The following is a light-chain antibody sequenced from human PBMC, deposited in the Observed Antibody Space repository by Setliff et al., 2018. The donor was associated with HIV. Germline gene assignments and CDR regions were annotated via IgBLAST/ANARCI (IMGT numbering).Light chain of an antibody. CDR1: SSDVGGYYS. V-gene: IGLV2-14*03. J-gene: IGLJ1*01. CDR2: DVI. CDR3: SSYTTSSTLYV. Sequence: QSVLAQPASVSGSPGQSITISCTGISSDVGGYYSVSWYQQHPGKAPKLMIYDVINRPSGVSNRFSGSRSGNTASLTISGLQVEDEADYYCSSYTTSSTLYVFGPWTKVTVL.